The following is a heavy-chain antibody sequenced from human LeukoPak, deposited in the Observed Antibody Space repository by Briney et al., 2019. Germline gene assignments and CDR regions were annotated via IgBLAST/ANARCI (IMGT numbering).Heavy chain of an antibody. D-gene: IGHD6-13*01. V-gene: IGHV3-7*03. CDR3: ARDLSSRDAY. CDR2: LKEDGSRQ. J-gene: IGHJ4*02. CDR1: GFTVSINW. Sequence: PGGSLRLSCAASGFTVSINWMGWVRQAPGKGLEWVASLKEDGSRQYYVDSVRGRFTISRVNAKNSLYLQMSSLRVEDTAVYYCARDLSSRDAYWGQGTLVTVSS.